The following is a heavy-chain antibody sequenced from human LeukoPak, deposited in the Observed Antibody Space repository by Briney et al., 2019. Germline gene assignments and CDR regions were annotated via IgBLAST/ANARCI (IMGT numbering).Heavy chain of an antibody. CDR2: ISHSGGT. D-gene: IGHD2-15*01. CDR3: ARGQEAATGQLPDWFDT. Sequence: SETLSLTCAVYGGSFSGYYWSWLRQPPGKGLEWIGEISHSGGTKYNPSLKSRVTLSVDLSKSHFSLKLTSVTAADTAVYYCARGQEAATGQLPDWFDTWGQGTLVTVSS. J-gene: IGHJ5*02. V-gene: IGHV4-34*01. CDR1: GGSFSGYY.